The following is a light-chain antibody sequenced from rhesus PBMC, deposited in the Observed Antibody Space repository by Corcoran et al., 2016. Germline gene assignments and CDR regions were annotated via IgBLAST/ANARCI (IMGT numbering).Light chain of an antibody. CDR3: QHYYSTPRT. CDR1: QGITND. CDR2: EAS. V-gene: IGKV1-25*01. Sequence: DIQMTQSPSSLSASVGDRVTITCRASQGITNDLAWYQQKPGETPKILIYEASTLQSGIPSRFSGSGSGTDFTLTISSLQSEDFATYYCQHYYSTPRTFGQGTKVEIK. J-gene: IGKJ1*01.